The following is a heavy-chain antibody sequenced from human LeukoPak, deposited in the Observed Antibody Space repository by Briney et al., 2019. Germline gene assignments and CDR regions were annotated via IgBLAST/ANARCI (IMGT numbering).Heavy chain of an antibody. CDR3: VREDYNDSGWYCDL. CDR2: IRTDGSRT. CDR1: GFTFSSHW. Sequence: SGGSLRLSCAASGFTFSSHWMHWVSQAPGKGLVWVSSIRTDGSRTTYADSVKGRFTISRDNAKNSLYLQMNSLRAEDTAVYYCVREDYNDSGWYCDLWGRGTLVTVSS. J-gene: IGHJ2*01. V-gene: IGHV3-74*01. D-gene: IGHD4-17*01.